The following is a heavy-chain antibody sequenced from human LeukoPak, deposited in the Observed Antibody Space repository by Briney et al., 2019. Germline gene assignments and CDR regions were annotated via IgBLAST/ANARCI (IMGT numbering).Heavy chain of an antibody. CDR3: ARVSGYSYGLGAFDI. J-gene: IGHJ3*02. CDR2: IYYSGST. CDR1: GGSISSSSYY. V-gene: IGHV4-39*07. Sequence: PSETLSLTCTVSGGSISSSSYYWGWIRQPPGKGLEWIGSIYYSGSTYYNPSLKSRVTISVDTSKSQFSLKLSSVTAADTAVYYCARVSGYSYGLGAFDIWGQGTMVTVSS. D-gene: IGHD5-18*01.